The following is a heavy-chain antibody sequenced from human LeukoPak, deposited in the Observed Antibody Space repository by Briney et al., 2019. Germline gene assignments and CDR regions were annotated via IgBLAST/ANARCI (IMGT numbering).Heavy chain of an antibody. D-gene: IGHD2-2*01. V-gene: IGHV1-69*05. J-gene: IGHJ6*03. CDR2: IIPIFGTA. Sequence: GSSVKVSCKASGGTFSSYAISWVRQAPGQGLEWMGGIIPIFGTANYAQKFQGRVTITTDESTSTAYMELSSLRSEDTAVYYCARGYCSSTSCRVYYMDVWGKGTTVTVSS. CDR3: ARGYCSSTSCRVYYMDV. CDR1: GGTFSSYA.